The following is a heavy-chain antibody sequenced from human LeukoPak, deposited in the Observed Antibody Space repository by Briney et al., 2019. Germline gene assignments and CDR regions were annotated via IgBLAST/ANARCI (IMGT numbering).Heavy chain of an antibody. CDR3: ARSRYYGMDV. J-gene: IGHJ6*02. Sequence: SDTLSLTCAVYGGSFSGYYWSWIRQPPGKGLEWIGEINRSGSTNYNPSLKSRVTISVDTSKNQFSLKLSSVTAADTAVYYCARSRYYGMDVWGQGTTVTVSS. CDR2: INRSGST. V-gene: IGHV4-34*01. CDR1: GGSFSGYY.